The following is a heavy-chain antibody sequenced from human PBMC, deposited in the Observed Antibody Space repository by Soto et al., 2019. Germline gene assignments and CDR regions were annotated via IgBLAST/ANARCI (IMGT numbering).Heavy chain of an antibody. CDR1: GFTFSNYA. D-gene: IGHD3-16*02. J-gene: IGHJ4*02. CDR2: ISGSGGTT. V-gene: IGHV3-23*01. CDR3: AKFFIETGSNSGWPWSFHY. Sequence: EVQLLESGGGLVQPGRSLRLSCAASGFTFSNYAMSWVRQAPGQGLDWVSDISGSGGTTYYADSVKGRFTISRDNSKNTLFLNMNILRAEAAALYYCAKFFIETGSNSGWPWSFHYWGQGTLVSVSS.